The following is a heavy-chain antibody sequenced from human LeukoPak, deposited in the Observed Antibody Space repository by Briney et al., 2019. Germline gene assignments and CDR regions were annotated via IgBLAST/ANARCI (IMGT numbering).Heavy chain of an antibody. CDR3: ARGGRPRNWFDP. CDR1: GFTFSSYS. Sequence: GGSLRLSCAASGFTFSSYSMNWVRQAPGKGLEWVSSISSSSSYIYYADSVKGRFTISRDNAKNSLYLQMNSLRAEDTAVYYCARGGRPRNWFDPWGQGTLVTVSS. CDR2: ISSSSSYI. J-gene: IGHJ5*02. D-gene: IGHD1-14*01. V-gene: IGHV3-21*01.